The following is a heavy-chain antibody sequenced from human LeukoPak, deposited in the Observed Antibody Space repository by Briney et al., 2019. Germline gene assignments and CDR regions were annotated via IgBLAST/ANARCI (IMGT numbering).Heavy chain of an antibody. Sequence: ASVKVSCKASGYTFTGYYMHWVRQAPGQGLEWMGWINPNSGATNYAQKFQGRVTMTRDTSISTAYMEVSRLISDDTAVYYCARGYSYGDFDTWGQGTLVTVSA. CDR3: ARGYSYGDFDT. J-gene: IGHJ4*02. V-gene: IGHV1-2*02. CDR2: INPNSGAT. D-gene: IGHD5-18*01. CDR1: GYTFTGYY.